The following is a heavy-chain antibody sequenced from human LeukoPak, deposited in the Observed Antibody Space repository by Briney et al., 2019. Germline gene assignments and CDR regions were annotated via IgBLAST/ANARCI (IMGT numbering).Heavy chain of an antibody. Sequence: GGSLRLSCAASGFTFSSYEMNWVRQAPGKGLEWVSYISSSGSTIYYADSVKGRFTISRDNAKNSLYLQMNSLRAEVTAVYYCARGGYSYGYSSRYFDYWGQGTLVTVSP. CDR1: GFTFSSYE. D-gene: IGHD5-18*01. CDR2: ISSSGSTI. CDR3: ARGGYSYGYSSRYFDY. J-gene: IGHJ4*02. V-gene: IGHV3-48*03.